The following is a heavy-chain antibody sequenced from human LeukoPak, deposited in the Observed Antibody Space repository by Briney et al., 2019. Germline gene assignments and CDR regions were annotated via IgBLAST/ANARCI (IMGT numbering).Heavy chain of an antibody. V-gene: IGHV3-21*01. CDR1: GFTFSSYS. D-gene: IGHD3-10*01. Sequence: KPGGSLRLSCAASGFTFSSYSMNWVRQAPGKGLEWVSSISSSSSYIYYADSVKGRFTISRDDAKNSLYLQMNSLRAEDTAVYYCAGNYGSGSYDYYYYYGMDVWGQGTTVTVSS. J-gene: IGHJ6*02. CDR3: AGNYGSGSYDYYYYYGMDV. CDR2: ISSSSSYI.